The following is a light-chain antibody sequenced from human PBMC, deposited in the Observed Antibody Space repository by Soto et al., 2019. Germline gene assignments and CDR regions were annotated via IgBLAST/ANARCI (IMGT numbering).Light chain of an antibody. CDR3: QQYGTSPWT. V-gene: IGKV3-20*01. CDR1: QSVNSDY. CDR2: IAS. Sequence: EIVLTQSPGTLSLLPGERATLSCRATQSVNSDYLAWYQQKPGQAPRLLIYIASRRATGIPDRFSGSGSGTDFTLTINRLEPEDFAVYYCQQYGTSPWTFGQGTKVEIK. J-gene: IGKJ1*01.